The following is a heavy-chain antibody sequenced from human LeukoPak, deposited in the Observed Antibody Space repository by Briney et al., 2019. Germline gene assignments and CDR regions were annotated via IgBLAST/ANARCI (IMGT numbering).Heavy chain of an antibody. J-gene: IGHJ3*02. CDR3: ARGRRPSLVVTPGDAFDI. V-gene: IGHV3-64*01. CDR2: ISSNGGST. Sequence: GGSLRLSCAASGFTFSSYSMHWVRQAPGKGLEYVSAISSNGGSTYYANSVKGRFTISRDNSKNTLYLQMNSLRAEDTAVYYCARGRRPSLVVTPGDAFDIWGQGTMVTVSS. D-gene: IGHD4-23*01. CDR1: GFTFSSYS.